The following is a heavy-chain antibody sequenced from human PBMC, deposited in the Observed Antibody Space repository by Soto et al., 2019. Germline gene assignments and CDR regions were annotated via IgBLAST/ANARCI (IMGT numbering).Heavy chain of an antibody. CDR1: GGSMSRGAYY. D-gene: IGHD4-17*01. J-gene: IGHJ3*02. CDR3: ARDTLYDYGDLSHDFDI. Sequence: PSETLSLTCTVSGGSMSRGAYYWSWIRQPPGKGLEWIGFIYHTGSTYYSPSLKNRVAISVDTSKNQFSLKLSSVTAADTAVYFCARDTLYDYGDLSHDFDIWGQGTMVNVSS. CDR2: IYHTGST. V-gene: IGHV4-30-4*01.